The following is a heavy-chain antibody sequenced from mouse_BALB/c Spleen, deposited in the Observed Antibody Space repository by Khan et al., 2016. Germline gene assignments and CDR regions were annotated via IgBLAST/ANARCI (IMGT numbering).Heavy chain of an antibody. D-gene: IGHD1-1*01. V-gene: IGHV3-2*02. CDR3: SRRPYGSSYWYFDV. Sequence: EVQLQESGPGLVKPSQSLSLTCTVTGYSITSDYAWNWIRQFPGNKLEWMGYISYSGSTSYNPSLKSRISVTRDTSNNQIFLQLNSVTTEDTATYYCSRRPYGSSYWYFDVWGAGTTVTVSS. J-gene: IGHJ1*01. CDR2: ISYSGST. CDR1: GYSITSDYA.